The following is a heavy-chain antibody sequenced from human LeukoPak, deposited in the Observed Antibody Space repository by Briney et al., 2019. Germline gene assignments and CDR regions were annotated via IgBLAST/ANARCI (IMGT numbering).Heavy chain of an antibody. CDR3: ARHIVVRGVNHFDY. D-gene: IGHD3-10*01. CDR1: GFTFSSYA. Sequence: GGSLRLSCAASGFTFSSYAMHWVRQAPGKGLEWVALISYDGSHKYYADSVKGRFTISRDNSKNTLFLLLDSLRAEDTAMYYCARHIVVRGVNHFDYWGQGTLVTVSS. CDR2: ISYDGSHK. J-gene: IGHJ4*02. V-gene: IGHV3-30*04.